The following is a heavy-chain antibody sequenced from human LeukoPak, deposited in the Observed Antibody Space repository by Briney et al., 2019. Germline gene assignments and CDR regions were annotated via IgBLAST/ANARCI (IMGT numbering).Heavy chain of an antibody. Sequence: PGGSLRLSCAASGFTFSTYWMNWFRQTPGKGLEWVAKIKADGGEKDHVASVKGRFTISRDNAKNSLYLQMNSLRAEDTAVYYCARAASAIMFYYYYMDVWGKGTTVTVSS. J-gene: IGHJ6*03. CDR2: IKADGGEK. V-gene: IGHV3-7*01. CDR1: GFTFSTYW. CDR3: ARAASAIMFYYYYMDV. D-gene: IGHD2-8*01.